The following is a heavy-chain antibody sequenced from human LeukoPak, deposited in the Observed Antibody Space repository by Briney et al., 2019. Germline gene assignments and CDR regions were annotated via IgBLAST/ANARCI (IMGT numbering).Heavy chain of an antibody. CDR2: ISSTSAYT. D-gene: IGHD2-8*02. Sequence: PGGSLRLSCAASGFSFTSGFTFSDYYKSWIRQAPGKGLEWVSYISSTSAYTSYADSVRGRFTISRDNANNSLFLQMNGLRAEDTAIYYCARGGTGAFDYWGQGTLVTVSS. J-gene: IGHJ4*02. V-gene: IGHV3-11*06. CDR3: ARGGTGAFDY. CDR1: GFSFTSGFTFSDYY.